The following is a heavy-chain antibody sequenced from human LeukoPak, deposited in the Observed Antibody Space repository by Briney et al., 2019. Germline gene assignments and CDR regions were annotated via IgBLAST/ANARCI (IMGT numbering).Heavy chain of an antibody. Sequence: GESLKISCKGSGYSFTSYWIGWVRQMPGKGLEWMGIIYPGGSDTRYSPSFQGQVTISADKSISTAYLQWSSLKASDTAMYYCARHGGRADCSSTSCYERYYYYYMDVWGKGTTVTVSS. CDR3: ARHGGRADCSSTSCYERYYYYYMDV. J-gene: IGHJ6*03. V-gene: IGHV5-51*01. CDR2: IYPGGSDT. D-gene: IGHD2-2*01. CDR1: GYSFTSYW.